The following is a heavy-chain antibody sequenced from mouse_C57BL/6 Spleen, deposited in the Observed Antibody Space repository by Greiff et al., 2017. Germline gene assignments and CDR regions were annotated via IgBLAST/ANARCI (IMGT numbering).Heavy chain of an antibody. CDR2: IYPRDGST. J-gene: IGHJ4*01. CDR3: ARGTVVATDYAMDY. V-gene: IGHV1-85*01. CDR1: GYTFTSYD. D-gene: IGHD1-1*01. Sequence: VMLVESGPELVKPGASVKLSCKASGYTFTSYDINWVKQRPGQGLEWIGWIYPRDGSTKYNEKFKGKATLTVDTSSSTAYMELHSLTSEDSAVYFCARGTVVATDYAMDYWGQGTSVTVSS.